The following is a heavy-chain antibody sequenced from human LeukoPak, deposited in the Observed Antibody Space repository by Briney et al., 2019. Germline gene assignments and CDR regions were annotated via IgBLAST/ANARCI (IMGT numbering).Heavy chain of an antibody. CDR3: ARGPSLVVVAATNWFDP. CDR1: GGSISSGDYY. D-gene: IGHD2-15*01. Sequence: SETLSLTCTVSGGSISSGDYYWSWIRQPPGKGLEWIGYIYYSGDTCSNPSLKSRVTISVDTSKNQFSLKLSSVTAADTAVYYCARGPSLVVVAATNWFDPWGQGTLVTVSS. J-gene: IGHJ5*02. V-gene: IGHV4-30-4*01. CDR2: IYYSGDT.